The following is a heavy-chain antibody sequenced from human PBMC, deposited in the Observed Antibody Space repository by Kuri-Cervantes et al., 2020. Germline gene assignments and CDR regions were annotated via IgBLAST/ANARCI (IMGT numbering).Heavy chain of an antibody. Sequence: GGSLRLSCAASGFTFDDYAMHWVRQAPGKGLEWVSGISWNSGSIGYADSVKGRFTISRDNAKNSLYLQMNSLRAEDTALYYCARSRRVELWKGFDYWGQGTLVTVSS. D-gene: IGHD1-7*01. CDR2: ISWNSGSI. V-gene: IGHV3-9*01. CDR1: GFTFDDYA. CDR3: ARSRRVELWKGFDY. J-gene: IGHJ4*02.